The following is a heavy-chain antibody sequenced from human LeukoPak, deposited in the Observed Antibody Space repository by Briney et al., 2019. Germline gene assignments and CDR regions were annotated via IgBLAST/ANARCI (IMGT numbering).Heavy chain of an antibody. CDR2: MSFDGSTT. CDR1: GFVFSSYA. D-gene: IGHD5-12*01. Sequence: PGRSLRLSCAASGFVFSSYAMHWVRQAPGKGLEWVAVMSFDGSTTYHSDSVKGRFTISRENSKNTLYLQMNGLRVEDTAIYYCARVISGYGSSIDYWGQGTLVTVSA. J-gene: IGHJ4*02. V-gene: IGHV3-30*01. CDR3: ARVISGYGSSIDY.